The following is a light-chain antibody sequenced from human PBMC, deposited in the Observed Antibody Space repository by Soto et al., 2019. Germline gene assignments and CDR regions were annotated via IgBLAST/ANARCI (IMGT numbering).Light chain of an antibody. V-gene: IGLV1-40*01. CDR1: SSNIGAGYD. J-gene: IGLJ1*01. Sequence: QSVLTQPPSVSGAPGQRVTISCTGSSSNIGAGYDVHWYQQLPGTAPKLLIYDNSNRPSGVPDRFSGSKSGTSASLAITGLQAEDEADYYCQSFDSSLSAYVFGTGNKVTVL. CDR3: QSFDSSLSAYV. CDR2: DNS.